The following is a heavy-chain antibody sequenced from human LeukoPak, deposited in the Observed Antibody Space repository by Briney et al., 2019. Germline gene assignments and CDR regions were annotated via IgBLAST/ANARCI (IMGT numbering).Heavy chain of an antibody. J-gene: IGHJ4*02. CDR2: IYYSGST. V-gene: IGHV4-59*01. Sequence: SETLSLTXTVSGGSISSYYWSWIRQPPGKGLEWIGYIYYSGSTNYNPSLKSRVTISVDTSKNQFSLKLSSVTAADTAVYYCARDYHDSSGPYFDYWGQGTLVTVSS. CDR3: ARDYHDSSGPYFDY. CDR1: GGSISSYY. D-gene: IGHD3-22*01.